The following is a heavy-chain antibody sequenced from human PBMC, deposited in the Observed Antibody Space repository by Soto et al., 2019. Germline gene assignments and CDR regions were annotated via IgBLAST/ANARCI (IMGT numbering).Heavy chain of an antibody. CDR1: GGSISSYY. Sequence: QVQLQESGPGLVKPSETLSLTCTVSGGSISSYYWSWIRQPPGKGLEWIGYIYYSGSTNYNPSLNSRVTISVDTSKNQFSLKLSPVTAADTAVYYCARLRFLEQNWFDPWGQGTLVTVSS. CDR3: ARLRFLEQNWFDP. V-gene: IGHV4-59*08. J-gene: IGHJ5*02. D-gene: IGHD3-3*01. CDR2: IYYSGST.